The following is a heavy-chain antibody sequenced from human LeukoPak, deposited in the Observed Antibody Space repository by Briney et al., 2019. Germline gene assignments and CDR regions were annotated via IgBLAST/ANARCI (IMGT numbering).Heavy chain of an antibody. CDR3: ARDHNSGWEYNWFDP. CDR1: GGSFSGYY. Sequence: PSETLSLTCAVYGGSFSGYYWSWIRQPPGKGLEWIGEINHSGSTNYNPSLKSRVTISVDTSKNQFSLKLSSVTAADTAVYYCARDHNSGWEYNWFDPWGQGTLVTVSS. V-gene: IGHV4-34*01. CDR2: INHSGST. D-gene: IGHD6-19*01. J-gene: IGHJ5*02.